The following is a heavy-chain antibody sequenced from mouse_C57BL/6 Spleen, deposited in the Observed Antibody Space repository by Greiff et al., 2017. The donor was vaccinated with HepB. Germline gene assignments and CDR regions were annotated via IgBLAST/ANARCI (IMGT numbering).Heavy chain of an antibody. CDR1: GYAFSSYW. CDR2: IYPGDGDT. CDR3: ARGRGAPYYFDY. J-gene: IGHJ2*01. V-gene: IGHV1-80*01. Sequence: VQRVESGAELVKPGASVKISCKASGYAFSSYWMNWVKQRPGKGLEWIGQIYPGDGDTNYNGKFKGKATLTADKSSSTAYMQLSSLTSEDSAVYFCARGRGAPYYFDYWGQGTTLTVSS.